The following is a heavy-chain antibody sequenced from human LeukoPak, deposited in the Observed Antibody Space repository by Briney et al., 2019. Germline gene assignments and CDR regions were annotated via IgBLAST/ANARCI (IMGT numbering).Heavy chain of an antibody. V-gene: IGHV3-7*03. CDR1: GFTFSSYW. Sequence: PGGSLRLSCAASGFTFSSYWMHWVRQAPGKGLEWVANIKQDGSEKYYVDSVKGRFTISRDNAKNSLYLQMNSLRAEDTAVYYCARDTITMVRGVNFYWGQGTLVTVSS. D-gene: IGHD3-10*01. J-gene: IGHJ4*02. CDR2: IKQDGSEK. CDR3: ARDTITMVRGVNFY.